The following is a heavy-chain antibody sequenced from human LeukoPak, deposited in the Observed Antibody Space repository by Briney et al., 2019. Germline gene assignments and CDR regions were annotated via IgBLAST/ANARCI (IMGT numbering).Heavy chain of an antibody. CDR2: IYPGDSDT. V-gene: IGHV5-51*01. J-gene: IGHJ6*02. CDR3: ARHGLAAAGTSYYYYGMDV. Sequence: GESLKISCKGSGYSFTRSWIGWVRQMPGKGLEWMGIIYPGDSDTKYSPSFQGQVTISADKSISTAYLQWSSLKASDTAMYYCARHGLAAAGTSYYYYGMDVWGQGTTVTVSS. CDR1: GYSFTRSW. D-gene: IGHD6-13*01.